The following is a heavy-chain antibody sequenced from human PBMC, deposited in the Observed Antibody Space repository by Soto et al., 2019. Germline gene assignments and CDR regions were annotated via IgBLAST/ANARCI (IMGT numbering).Heavy chain of an antibody. J-gene: IGHJ6*02. V-gene: IGHV3-9*01. CDR2: ISWNSGSI. D-gene: IGHD6-13*01. Sequence: PGGSLRLSCAASGFTFDDYAMHWVRQAPGKGLEWVSGISWNSGSIGYADSVKGRFTISRENAKNSLYLQMNSLRAEDTALYYCAKDRSAAAGTMGYYYYGMYVWGQGTTVTVSS. CDR1: GFTFDDYA. CDR3: AKDRSAAAGTMGYYYYGMYV.